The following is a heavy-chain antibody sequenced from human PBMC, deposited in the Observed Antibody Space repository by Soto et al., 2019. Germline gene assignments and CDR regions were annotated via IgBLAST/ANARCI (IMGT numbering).Heavy chain of an antibody. CDR3: ASTHYGDYGFDY. D-gene: IGHD4-17*01. Sequence: PSETLSLTCTVSGGSINSNTYYWGWIRQPPGKGLEWIGSIYYSGSTYYNPSLKSRITITVNTSKNQYSLKLSSVTAADKSVYYCASTHYGDYGFDYWGQGTLVTVSS. J-gene: IGHJ4*02. V-gene: IGHV4-39*07. CDR1: GGSINSNTYY. CDR2: IYYSGST.